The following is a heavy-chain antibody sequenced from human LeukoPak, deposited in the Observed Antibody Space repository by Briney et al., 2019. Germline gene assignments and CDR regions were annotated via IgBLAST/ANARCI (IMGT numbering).Heavy chain of an antibody. J-gene: IGHJ4*02. CDR2: ISSSSSYI. Sequence: GGSLRLSCAASGFTFSSYSMNWVRQAPGKGLEWVSSISSSSSYIFNADSVKGRFTISRDNAKNSLYLQMNSLRAEDTAVYYCAKDPPDCSSTSCYIDPPGTDYWGQGTLVTVSS. CDR3: AKDPPDCSSTSCYIDPPGTDY. V-gene: IGHV3-21*01. D-gene: IGHD2-2*02. CDR1: GFTFSSYS.